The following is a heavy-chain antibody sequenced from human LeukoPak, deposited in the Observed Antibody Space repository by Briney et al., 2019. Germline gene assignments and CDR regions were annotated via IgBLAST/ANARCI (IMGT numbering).Heavy chain of an antibody. CDR3: ARDPDCSGGSCYSFDY. J-gene: IGHJ4*02. CDR1: GYTFTSYY. Sequence: ASVKVSCKASGYTFTSYYMHWVRQAPGQGLEWMGIINPSGGSTSYAQRFQGRVTMTRDMSTSTVYMELSSLRSEDTAVYYCARDPDCSGGSCYSFDYWGQGTLVTVSS. CDR2: INPSGGST. D-gene: IGHD2-15*01. V-gene: IGHV1-46*01.